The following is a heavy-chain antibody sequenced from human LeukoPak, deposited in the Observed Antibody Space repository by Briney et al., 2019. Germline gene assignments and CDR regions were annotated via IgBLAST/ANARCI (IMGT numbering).Heavy chain of an antibody. CDR2: ISSTGSTI. CDR1: GFTFSSYE. CDR3: ARVHRSSAWKFDS. D-gene: IGHD6-19*01. V-gene: IGHV3-48*03. Sequence: GGSLRLSCAASGFTFSSYEMNWVRQAPGKGLEWVSYISSTGSTIYYADSVKGRFTISRDNDKNSLHLQLDSLRAEDMAVYYCARVHRSSAWKFDSWGQGTLVTVSS. J-gene: IGHJ4*02.